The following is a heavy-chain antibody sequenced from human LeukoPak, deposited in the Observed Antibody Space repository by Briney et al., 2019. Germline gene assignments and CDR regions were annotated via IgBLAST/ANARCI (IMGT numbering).Heavy chain of an antibody. Sequence: GGSLRLSCAGSGFTFSSHWMNRVRQAPGKGLEWVASIKDDGSEKHFLDSVNGRFAISRDNAKNSLYLQMSSLRAEDTAVYYCARGGITISGVLVYHYSGLDVWGQGTTVTVSS. CDR1: GFTFSSHW. J-gene: IGHJ6*02. CDR3: ARGGITISGVLVYHYSGLDV. V-gene: IGHV3-7*02. D-gene: IGHD3-3*01. CDR2: IKDDGSEK.